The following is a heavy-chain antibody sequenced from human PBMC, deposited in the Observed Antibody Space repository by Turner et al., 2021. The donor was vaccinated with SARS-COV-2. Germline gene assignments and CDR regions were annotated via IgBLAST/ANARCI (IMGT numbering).Heavy chain of an antibody. Sequence: EVRLVETGGGLLQPWGSLRPSRAASGFSVSSNFMTWVRLASGVGLEWLSVIYTDGNPYYADSVRGRFTISRDTSENTVFLQLNSLRVEDTAVYYCARGKNFPNTFDSWGRGTLVTVSS. V-gene: IGHV3-53*02. CDR2: IYTDGNP. CDR1: GFSVSSNF. J-gene: IGHJ5*01. CDR3: ARGKNFPNTFDS. D-gene: IGHD3-3*01.